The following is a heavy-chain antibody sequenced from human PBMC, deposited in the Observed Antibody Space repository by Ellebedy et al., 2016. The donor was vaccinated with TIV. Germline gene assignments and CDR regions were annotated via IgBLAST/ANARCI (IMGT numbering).Heavy chain of an antibody. CDR2: IRSKAYGGTT. J-gene: IGHJ6*02. CDR1: GFTFGDYA. CDR3: TRDLTTLAAAGTGIYYYTMDV. D-gene: IGHD6-13*01. V-gene: IGHV3-49*04. Sequence: GESLKISXTASGFTFGDYAMSWVRQAPGKGLEWVSFIRSKAYGGTTEYAASVKGRFTISRDDSKSIAYLQMSSLKAEDTAVYYCTRDLTTLAAAGTGIYYYTMDVWGQGTTVTVSS.